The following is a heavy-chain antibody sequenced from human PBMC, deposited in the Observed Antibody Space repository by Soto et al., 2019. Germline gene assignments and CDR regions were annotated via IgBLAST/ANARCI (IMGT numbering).Heavy chain of an antibody. CDR3: ARLKGSMVAY. J-gene: IGHJ4*02. CDR1: VYSFTSYW. V-gene: IGHV5-10-1*01. D-gene: IGHD2-15*01. Sequence: PGESLKISCTASVYSFTSYWISWLRQMRGKGLEWMGRIDPSDSYTNHSPSFQGHVTISADKSISTAYLQWSSLKASDTAMYYCARLKGSMVAYWGQGTLVTVSS. CDR2: IDPSDSYT.